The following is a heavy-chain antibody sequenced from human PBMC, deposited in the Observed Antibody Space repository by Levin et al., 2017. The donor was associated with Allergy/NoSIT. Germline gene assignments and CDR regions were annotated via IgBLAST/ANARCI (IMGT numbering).Heavy chain of an antibody. V-gene: IGHV3-21*01. D-gene: IGHD1-1*01. Sequence: SCAASGFTFSSYSMNWVRQAPGKGLEWVSSISSSSSYIYYADSVKGRFTISRDNAKNSLYLQMNSLRAEDTAVYYCASGRDNWNDKEFRSRFDYWGQGTLVTVSS. CDR1: GFTFSSYS. J-gene: IGHJ4*02. CDR3: ASGRDNWNDKEFRSRFDY. CDR2: ISSSSSYI.